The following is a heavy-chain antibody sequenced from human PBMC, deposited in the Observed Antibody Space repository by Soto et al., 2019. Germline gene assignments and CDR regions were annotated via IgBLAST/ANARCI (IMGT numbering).Heavy chain of an antibody. J-gene: IGHJ5*02. CDR2: IYYSGST. D-gene: IGHD2-15*01. Sequence: SETLSLTCTVSGGSISSSSYYWGWIRQPPGKGLEWIGYIYYSGSTYYNPSLKSRVTISVDTSKNQFSLKLSSVTAVDTAVYYCARGARYCSGGSCYQTSWFDPWGQGTLVTVSS. V-gene: IGHV4-39*07. CDR3: ARGARYCSGGSCYQTSWFDP. CDR1: GGSISSSSYY.